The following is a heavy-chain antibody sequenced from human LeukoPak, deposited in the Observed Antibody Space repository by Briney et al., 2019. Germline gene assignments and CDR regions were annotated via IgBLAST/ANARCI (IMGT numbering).Heavy chain of an antibody. CDR3: AKDGRYSGYGRWSDY. Sequence: GGSLRLSCTASGFTFSSYAMSWVRQAPGKGLEWVSAVSGGDGSTYYADSVKGRFTISGDNSKNTLHLQMNSLRAGDTAVYYCAKDGRYSGYGRWSDYWGQGTLVTASS. J-gene: IGHJ4*02. CDR1: GFTFSSYA. V-gene: IGHV3-23*01. D-gene: IGHD5-12*01. CDR2: VSGGDGST.